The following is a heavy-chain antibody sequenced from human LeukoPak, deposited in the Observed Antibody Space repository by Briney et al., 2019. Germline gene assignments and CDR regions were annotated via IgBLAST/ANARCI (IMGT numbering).Heavy chain of an antibody. J-gene: IGHJ4*02. CDR1: GGSFSGYY. V-gene: IGHV4-34*01. CDR3: ARLPSRQGYSYGYVVDY. Sequence: PSETLSLTCAVYGGSFSGYYWSWIRQPPGKGLEWIGEINHSGSTNYNPSLKSRVTISVDTSKNQFSLKLSSVTAADTAVYYCARLPSRQGYSYGYVVDYWGQGTPVTVSS. CDR2: INHSGST. D-gene: IGHD5-18*01.